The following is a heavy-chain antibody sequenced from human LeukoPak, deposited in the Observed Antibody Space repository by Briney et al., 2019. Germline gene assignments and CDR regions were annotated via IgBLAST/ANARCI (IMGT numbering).Heavy chain of an antibody. Sequence: ASVNVSCKASGYTFTGYYMHWVRQAPGQGLEWMGWINPNSGDTKYAQKFQCRVTMTRDTSISTAYMELSRLRSDDTAVYYCATQRGSYLWGTDFDYWGQGTLVTVSS. J-gene: IGHJ4*02. V-gene: IGHV1-2*02. CDR2: INPNSGDT. CDR1: GYTFTGYY. D-gene: IGHD3-16*01. CDR3: ATQRGSYLWGTDFDY.